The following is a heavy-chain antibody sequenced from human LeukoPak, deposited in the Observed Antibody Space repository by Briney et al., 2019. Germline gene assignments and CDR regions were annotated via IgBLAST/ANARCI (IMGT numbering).Heavy chain of an antibody. D-gene: IGHD2-2*01. J-gene: IGHJ6*02. CDR3: ATSCLGEGGMDV. CDR2: ISGSGGST. CDR1: GGSFSGYY. V-gene: IGHV3-23*01. Sequence: ETLSLTCAVYGGSFSGYYWSWVRQAPGKGLEWVSAISGSGGSTYYADSVKGRFTISRDNSKNTLYLQMDSLRAEDTAVYYCATSCLGEGGMDVWGQGTTVTVSS.